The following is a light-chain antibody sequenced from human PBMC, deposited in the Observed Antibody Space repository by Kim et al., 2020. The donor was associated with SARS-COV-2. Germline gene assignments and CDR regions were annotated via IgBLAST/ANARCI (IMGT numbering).Light chain of an antibody. CDR1: QSVRGF. V-gene: IGKV3-11*01. CDR3: QQRSNWPRVT. J-gene: IGKJ1*01. CDR2: DTS. Sequence: PGERATLSCRASQSVRGFLAWYQQKPGQDLRLLIYDTSKRATDVPARFSGSGSGTDFTLTITSLEPEDFAVYYCQQRSNWPRVTFGQGTKVDIK.